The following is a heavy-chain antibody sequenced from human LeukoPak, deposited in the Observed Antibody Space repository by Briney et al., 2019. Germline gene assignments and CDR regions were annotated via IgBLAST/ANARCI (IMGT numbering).Heavy chain of an antibody. J-gene: IGHJ4*02. Sequence: HPGGSLRLSCAASGFTFSSYAMSWVRQAPGKGLEWVSAISGSGGSTYYADSVKGRFTISRDSSKNTLYLQMNSLRAEDTAVYFCARDLDYYDSRCYYFDYWGQGTLVTVSS. CDR2: ISGSGGST. V-gene: IGHV3-23*01. CDR1: GFTFSSYA. CDR3: ARDLDYYDSRCYYFDY. D-gene: IGHD3-22*01.